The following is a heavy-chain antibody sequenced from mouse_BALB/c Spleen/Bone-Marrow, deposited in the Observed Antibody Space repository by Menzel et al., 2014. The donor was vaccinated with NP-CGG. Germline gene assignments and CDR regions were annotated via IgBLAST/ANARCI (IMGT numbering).Heavy chain of an antibody. J-gene: IGHJ2*01. D-gene: IGHD1-1*01. CDR3: ARTAYFYGRGYFDY. CDR1: GYSFTGYT. CDR2: INPNSGGT. V-gene: IGHV1-26*01. Sequence: VQLQQPGPELVMPGASMKISCKASGYSFTGYTMNWVKQSHGKNLEWIGLINPNSGGTSYNQKFKGKATLNVDKSSSTAYMELLSLTSEDSAVYYCARTAYFYGRGYFDYWGPGTTLTVSS.